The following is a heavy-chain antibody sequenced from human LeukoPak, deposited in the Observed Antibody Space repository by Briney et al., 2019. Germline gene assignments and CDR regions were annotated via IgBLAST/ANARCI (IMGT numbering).Heavy chain of an antibody. CDR1: GYTFTGYY. Sequence: ASVKVSCKASGYTFTGYYMHWVRQATGQGLEWMGWMNPNSGNTGYAQKFQGRVTMTRNTSISTAYMELSSLRSEDTAVYYCARGPGYYDILTQDYWGQGTLVTVSS. CDR2: MNPNSGNT. D-gene: IGHD3-9*01. CDR3: ARGPGYYDILTQDY. V-gene: IGHV1-8*02. J-gene: IGHJ4*02.